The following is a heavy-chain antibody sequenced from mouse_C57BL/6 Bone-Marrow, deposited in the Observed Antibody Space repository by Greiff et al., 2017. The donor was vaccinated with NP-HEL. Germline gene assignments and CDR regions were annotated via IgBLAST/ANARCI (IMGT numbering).Heavy chain of an antibody. J-gene: IGHJ2*01. D-gene: IGHD2-4*01. CDR3: AREVIDYDYDGRVFGY. CDR2: IDPSDSYT. Sequence: VQLQQPGAELVMPGASVKLSCKASGYTFTSYWMHWVKQRPGQGLEWIGEIDPSDSYTNYNQKFKGKSTLTVDKSSSTAYMQLSSLTSEDSAVYYCAREVIDYDYDGRVFGYWGQGTTLTVSS. CDR1: GYTFTSYW. V-gene: IGHV1-69*01.